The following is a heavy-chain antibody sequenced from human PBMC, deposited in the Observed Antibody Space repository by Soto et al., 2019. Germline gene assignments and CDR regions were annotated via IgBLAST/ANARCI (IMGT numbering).Heavy chain of an antibody. V-gene: IGHV3-23*01. J-gene: IGHJ6*02. D-gene: IGHD6-6*01. CDR1: GFTFSSCA. CDR2: ISVIGGST. CDR3: AIGAKSSSSRIQRYGMDV. Sequence: QSGGSLRLSCAASGFTFSSCAVSWVRQAPGKGLEWVSAISVIGGSTYYADSVKGRFTISRDNSKNTLYLQMNSLRAEDTAVYYCAIGAKSSSSRIQRYGMDVWGQGTTVTVSS.